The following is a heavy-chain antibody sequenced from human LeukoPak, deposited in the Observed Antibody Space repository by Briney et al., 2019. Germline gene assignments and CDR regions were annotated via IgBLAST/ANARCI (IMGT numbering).Heavy chain of an antibody. CDR2: ISSSGTT. J-gene: IGHJ4*02. CDR1: GFTVSSSY. V-gene: IGHV3-66*01. Sequence: GGSLRLSCAASGFTVSSSYMSWVRQAPGKGLEWVSFISSSGTTYYADSVKGRFTISRDNSKNTVYLQVNSLRDEDTAVYYCARDLEAANTYYFDYWGQGSMVTVSS. CDR3: ARDLEAANTYYFDY. D-gene: IGHD6-13*01.